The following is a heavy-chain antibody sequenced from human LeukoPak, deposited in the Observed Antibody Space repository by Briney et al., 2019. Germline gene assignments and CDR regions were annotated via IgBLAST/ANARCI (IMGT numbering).Heavy chain of an antibody. CDR1: GFTFSTYA. D-gene: IGHD6-19*01. CDR3: AKSMTLQWRGFFDL. CDR2: ISYSGANT. J-gene: IGHJ2*01. V-gene: IGHV3-23*01. Sequence: GGSLRLSCAASGFTFSTYAMSWVRQAPGKGLEWVSTISYSGANTYYADSVRGRFTISRDNSKNTLYLQKNSLRADDTAIYYCAKSMTLQWRGFFDLWGRGSHVTVSS.